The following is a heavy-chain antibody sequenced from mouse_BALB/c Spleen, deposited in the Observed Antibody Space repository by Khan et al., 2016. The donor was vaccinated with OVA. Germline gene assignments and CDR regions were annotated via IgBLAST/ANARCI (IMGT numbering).Heavy chain of an antibody. CDR2: INYSGGT. CDR1: GYSITSDYA. CDR3: ARWFTY. J-gene: IGHJ3*01. Sequence: VQLKESGPGLVKPSQSLSLTCTVTGYSITSDYAWNWIRQFPGNKLEWMGYINYSGGTSSLPSLTSRISITRDTSKNQFFLQLNSVTTEDSATYYCARWFTYWGQGTLVTVS. V-gene: IGHV3-2*02.